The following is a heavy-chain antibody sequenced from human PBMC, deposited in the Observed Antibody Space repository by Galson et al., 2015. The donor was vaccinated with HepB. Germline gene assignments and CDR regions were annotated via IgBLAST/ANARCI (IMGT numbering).Heavy chain of an antibody. J-gene: IGHJ3*02. CDR1: GGSISSGIHY. CDR2: IDYSGRT. Sequence: ETLSLTCSVSGGSISSGIHYWGWLRQPPGKGLEWFGSIDYSGRTYYNPSLKSRVTISRDTSKNQFSLRLTSMTAADTAVYYCARDYTTGNAFDIWGHGTMVTVS. D-gene: IGHD4-17*01. CDR3: ARDYTTGNAFDI. V-gene: IGHV4-39*07.